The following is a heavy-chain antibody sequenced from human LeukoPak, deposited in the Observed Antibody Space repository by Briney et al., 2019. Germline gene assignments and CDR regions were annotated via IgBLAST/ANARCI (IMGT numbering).Heavy chain of an antibody. J-gene: IGHJ1*01. CDR1: GFTFSSYW. D-gene: IGHD1-14*01. CDR3: AKGLTPAEYFQH. CDR2: INSDGSST. V-gene: IGHV3-74*01. Sequence: GGSLRLSCAASGFTFSSYWMHWVRQAPGKGLVWVSRINSDGSSTSYADSVKGRFTISRDNSKNTLYLQMNSLRAEDTAVYYCAKGLTPAEYFQHWGQGTLVTVSS.